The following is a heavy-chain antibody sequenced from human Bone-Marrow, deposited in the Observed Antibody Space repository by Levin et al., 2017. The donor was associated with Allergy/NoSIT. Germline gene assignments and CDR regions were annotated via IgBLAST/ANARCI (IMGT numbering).Heavy chain of an antibody. J-gene: IGHJ4*02. CDR3: ARDFFVRYGYKSGFDY. CDR1: GFTFSSYG. Sequence: GGSLRLSCAASGFTFSSYGMHWVRQAPGKGLEWVAVIWYDGSNKYYADSVKGRFTISRDNSKNTLYLQMNSLRAEDTAVYYCARDFFVRYGYKSGFDYWGQGTLVTVSS. D-gene: IGHD5-24*01. V-gene: IGHV3-33*01. CDR2: IWYDGSNK.